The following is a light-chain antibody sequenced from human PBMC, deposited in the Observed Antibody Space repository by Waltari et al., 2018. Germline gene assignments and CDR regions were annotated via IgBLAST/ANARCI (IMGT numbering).Light chain of an antibody. CDR2: KAS. CDR3: QHYSSAPYT. Sequence: DIQMTQSPATLSASVGDRVTLTCRARPGISSWLAWYQVRPGKAPKLLIQKASYLQSGVPSRFSGSESGTTEFTLSISSLQPDDFATYYCQHYSSAPYTFGQGTKLEIK. V-gene: IGKV1-5*03. CDR1: PGISSW. J-gene: IGKJ2*01.